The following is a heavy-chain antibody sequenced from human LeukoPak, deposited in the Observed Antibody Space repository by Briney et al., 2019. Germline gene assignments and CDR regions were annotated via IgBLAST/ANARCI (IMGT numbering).Heavy chain of an antibody. CDR2: ISAYNGNT. Sequence: ASVKVSCKASGYTFTGYYMHWVRQAPGQGLEWMGWISAYNGNTNYAQKLQGRVTMTTDTSTSTAYMELRSLRSDDTAVYYCARVGVGRGLLWFGEYLPGYDYWGQGTLVTVSS. CDR3: ARVGVGRGLLWFGEYLPGYDY. J-gene: IGHJ4*02. CDR1: GYTFTGYY. D-gene: IGHD3-10*01. V-gene: IGHV1-18*04.